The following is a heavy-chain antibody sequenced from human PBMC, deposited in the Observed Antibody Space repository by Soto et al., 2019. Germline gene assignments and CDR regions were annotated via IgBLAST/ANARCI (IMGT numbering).Heavy chain of an antibody. D-gene: IGHD1-1*01. V-gene: IGHV3-30*19. CDR2: TSYDGNNK. CDR1: GFRVKSFV. Sequence: QVQLVESGGGVVQPGTSLRLSCAASGFRVKSFVMHWVRQAPGKGLEWVAFTSYDGNNKDYGDSVKGRFTVSRDNSQNALHLQIDFVRPEDTALYYGARWGTTAGFDLWGQGTLVSVSS. CDR3: ARWGTTAGFDL. J-gene: IGHJ4*02.